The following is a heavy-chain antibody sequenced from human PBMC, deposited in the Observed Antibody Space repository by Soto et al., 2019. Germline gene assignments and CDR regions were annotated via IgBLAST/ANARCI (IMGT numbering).Heavy chain of an antibody. Sequence: QVQLVQSGAEVKEPGDSVRVSCEASGYTFTAYYIHWVRQAPGQGLEWMGWINPKFGDTTYAQDFQGRVSMTRDMTISTVYLELSSLTSDDTAIYSCARNVDNYYGRVSGNGHGVWGQGNTVTVFS. CDR1: GYTFTAYY. J-gene: IGHJ6*02. CDR3: ARNVDNYYGRVSGNGHGV. V-gene: IGHV1-2*02. CDR2: INPKFGDT. D-gene: IGHD3-10*01.